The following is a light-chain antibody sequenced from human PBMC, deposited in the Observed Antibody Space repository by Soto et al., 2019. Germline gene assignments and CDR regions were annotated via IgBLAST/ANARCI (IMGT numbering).Light chain of an antibody. CDR2: VAS. Sequence: DIQMTQSPSSLSASVGDRVTVTCRASQSIDTYINWYQQRPGQAPKLLIYVASTLQSGVPSRFSGSGSGTHFTLTISSLQPEDFATYYCQQNQDIPPTFGQGTRVERK. V-gene: IGKV1-39*01. CDR3: QQNQDIPPT. J-gene: IGKJ1*01. CDR1: QSIDTY.